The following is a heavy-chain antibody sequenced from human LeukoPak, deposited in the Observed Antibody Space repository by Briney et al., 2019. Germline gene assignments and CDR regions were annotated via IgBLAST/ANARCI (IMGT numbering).Heavy chain of an antibody. D-gene: IGHD3-22*01. CDR2: INPSDDST. CDR3: ARAYYESSAYRHAVYFDY. Sequence: GASVKVSCKASRYTFNSSYMHWVRQAPGQGLEWMGIINPSDDSTRYAQKFQGRVTMTKDTSTNTVYMHLSSLSSDGTAVYYCARAYYESSAYRHAVYFDYWGQGTLVTVSS. V-gene: IGHV1-46*02. CDR1: RYTFNSSY. J-gene: IGHJ4*02.